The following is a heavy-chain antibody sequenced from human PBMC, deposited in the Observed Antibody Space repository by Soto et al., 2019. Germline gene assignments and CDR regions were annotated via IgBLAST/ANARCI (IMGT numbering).Heavy chain of an antibody. CDR3: ARVGGFDP. CDR2: INHSGST. Sequence: QVQLQQWGAGLLKPSETLSLTCAVYGGSFSGYNWSWIRQPPGKGLEWIGEINHSGSTNYNPSLKSRVTISVDTSKNQFSLKLSSVTAADTAVYYCARVGGFDPWGQGTLVTVSS. D-gene: IGHD3-16*01. CDR1: GGSFSGYN. V-gene: IGHV4-34*01. J-gene: IGHJ5*02.